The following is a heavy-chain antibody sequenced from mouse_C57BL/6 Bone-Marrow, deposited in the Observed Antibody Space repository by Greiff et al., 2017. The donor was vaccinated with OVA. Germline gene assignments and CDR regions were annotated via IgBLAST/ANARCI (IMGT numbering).Heavy chain of an antibody. V-gene: IGHV1-81*01. CDR3: ARRRGTYYGSSYVAMDY. Sequence: QVHVKQSGAELARPGASVKLSCKASGYTFTSYGISWVKQRTGQGLEWIGEIYPRSGNTYYNEKFKGKATLTADKSSSTAYMELRSLTSEDSAVYFCARRRGTYYGSSYVAMDYWGQGTSVTVSS. CDR1: GYTFTSYG. J-gene: IGHJ4*01. D-gene: IGHD1-1*01. CDR2: IYPRSGNT.